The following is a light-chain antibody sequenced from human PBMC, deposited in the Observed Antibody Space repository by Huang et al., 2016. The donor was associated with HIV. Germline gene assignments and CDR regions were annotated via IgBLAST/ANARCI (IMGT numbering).Light chain of an antibody. CDR2: RAS. CDR1: QSVDTN. Sequence: EVVLTQSPATLSVAPGEKVTLSCRASQSVDTNLAWYQQKPGQPPSLLIVRASASATGVPARFSGSGSGTDFTLTISSLQSEDFALYYCQQHSNWPPSLSFGGGAKVEIK. CDR3: QQHSNWPPSLS. J-gene: IGKJ4*01. V-gene: IGKV3-15*01.